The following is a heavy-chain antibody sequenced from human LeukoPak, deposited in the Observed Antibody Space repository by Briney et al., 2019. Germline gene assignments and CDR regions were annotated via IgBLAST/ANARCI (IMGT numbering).Heavy chain of an antibody. CDR2: IYYSGST. Sequence: SETLSLTCTVSGGSINSFYWGWIRQPPGKGLEWIGYIYYSGSTNYNPSLKSRVTISVDTSKNQFSLKLSSVTAADTAVYYCVREHSWVDFDYWGQGTLVTVSS. V-gene: IGHV4-59*01. D-gene: IGHD2-15*01. J-gene: IGHJ4*02. CDR3: VREHSWVDFDY. CDR1: GGSINSFY.